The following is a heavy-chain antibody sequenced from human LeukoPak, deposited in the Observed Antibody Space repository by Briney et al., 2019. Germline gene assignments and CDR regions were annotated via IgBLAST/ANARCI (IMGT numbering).Heavy chain of an antibody. V-gene: IGHV3-30*02. CDR1: GFTFSSYG. Sequence: GGSLRLSCAASGFTFSSYGMHWVRQAPGKGLEWVAFIRYDGSNKYYADSVKGRFTISRDNSKNTLYLQMNSLRAEDTAVYYCAKDQGSITIFGVVIDRYYFDYWGQGTLVTVSP. J-gene: IGHJ4*02. CDR3: AKDQGSITIFGVVIDRYYFDY. D-gene: IGHD3-3*01. CDR2: IRYDGSNK.